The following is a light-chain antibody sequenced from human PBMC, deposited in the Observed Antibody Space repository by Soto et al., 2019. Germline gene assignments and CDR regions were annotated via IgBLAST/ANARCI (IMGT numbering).Light chain of an antibody. CDR2: GNS. Sequence: QSVLTQPPSVSGAPGQRVTISCTGSSSNIGAGFAVHWYHQIAGTAPKLLIYGNSNRPSGVPDRFSGSKSGTSASLAINGLLAEDEAHYYCQSYDNSMSGSWVFGGGTKLTVL. J-gene: IGLJ3*02. V-gene: IGLV1-40*01. CDR3: QSYDNSMSGSWV. CDR1: SSNIGAGFA.